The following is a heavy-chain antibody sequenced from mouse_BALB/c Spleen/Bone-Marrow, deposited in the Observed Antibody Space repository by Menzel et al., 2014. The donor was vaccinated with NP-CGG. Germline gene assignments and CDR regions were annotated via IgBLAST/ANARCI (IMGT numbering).Heavy chain of an antibody. V-gene: IGHV1-69*01. CDR3: AREDYGYGAMDY. D-gene: IGHD2-2*01. Sequence: QVQLQQSGAELVMPGASVKMSCKASGYTFTDYWMHWVKQRPGLGLEWIGAIDTSDSYTSYNQKFKGKATLTVDESSSTAYMQLSSLTSEDSAVYYCAREDYGYGAMDYWGQGTSVTVSS. J-gene: IGHJ4*01. CDR1: GYTFTDYW. CDR2: IDTSDSYT.